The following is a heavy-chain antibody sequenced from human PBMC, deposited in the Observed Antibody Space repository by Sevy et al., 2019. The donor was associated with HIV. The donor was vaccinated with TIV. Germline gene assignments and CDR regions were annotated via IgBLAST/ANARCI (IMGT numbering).Heavy chain of an antibody. CDR1: GFTFRTYW. Sequence: GGSLRLSCAASGFTFRTYWMSWVRQAPGKGLEWVANIKPDGSDKNYMDSVKGRFTISRDNAKNSLYLHVSSLRAEDTAVNYCARLSSPMPDSGWYDFFDHWGQGTLVTVSS. J-gene: IGHJ4*02. CDR2: IKPDGSDK. V-gene: IGHV3-7*01. CDR3: ARLSSPMPDSGWYDFFDH. D-gene: IGHD6-19*01.